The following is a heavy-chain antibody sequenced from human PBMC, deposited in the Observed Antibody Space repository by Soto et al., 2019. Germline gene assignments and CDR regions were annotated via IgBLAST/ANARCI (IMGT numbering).Heavy chain of an antibody. CDR2: ISAYNGNT. V-gene: IGHV1-18*01. CDR1: GYTFTSYG. D-gene: IGHD6-13*01. CDR3: ARDWSSIAAAGTEGDY. J-gene: IGHJ4*02. Sequence: QVQLVQSGAEVKKPGASVKVSCKASGYTFTSYGISWVRQAPGQGLEWMGWISAYNGNTNYPQKLQGRVTMTTDTSTSTAYMELRSLRSDDTAVYYWARDWSSIAAAGTEGDYWGQGTLVTVSS.